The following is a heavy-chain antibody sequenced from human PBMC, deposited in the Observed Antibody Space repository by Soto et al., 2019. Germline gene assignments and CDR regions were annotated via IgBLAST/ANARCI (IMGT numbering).Heavy chain of an antibody. V-gene: IGHV5-51*01. CDR3: ARLLKLPQIRWFDP. CDR1: GYSFTSYW. Sequence: GASLKLSCKGSGYSFTSYWIGWVRQMPGKGLEWMGIIYPGDSDTRYSPSFQGQVTISADKSISTAYLQWSSLKASDTAMYYCARLLKLPQIRWFDPWGQGTLVTVSS. J-gene: IGHJ5*02. CDR2: IYPGDSDT.